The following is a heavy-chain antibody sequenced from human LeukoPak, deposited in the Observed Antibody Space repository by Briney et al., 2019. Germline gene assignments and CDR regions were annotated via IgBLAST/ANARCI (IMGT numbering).Heavy chain of an antibody. CDR2: IRSDSTII. CDR1: GFTFSRYS. CDR3: ARVKYYYYYMDV. V-gene: IGHV3-48*04. J-gene: IGHJ6*03. Sequence: PGGSLRLSCTASGFTFSRYSMNWVRQAPGKGLEWLSYIRSDSTIIDYADSVKGRFTISRDNAKNSLYLQMNSLRAEDTAVYYCARVKYYYYYMDVWGKGTTVTVSS.